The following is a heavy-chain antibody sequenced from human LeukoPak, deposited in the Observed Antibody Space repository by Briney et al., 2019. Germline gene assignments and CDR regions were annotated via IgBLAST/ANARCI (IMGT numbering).Heavy chain of an antibody. D-gene: IGHD2-2*01. J-gene: IGHJ5*02. CDR1: GFTFGSPW. CDR2: INHRGSDQ. V-gene: IGHV3-7*03. CDR3: ARGIVVSPAAPYSWFDP. Sequence: GGSLRLSCAASGFTFGSPWMIWVRPAPGEGLEWVAHINHRGSDQRYVDSVKGRFTISRDNTKNSLYLQMNGLRAEDTVVYYGARGIVVSPAAPYSWFDPRGQGTLVIVSS.